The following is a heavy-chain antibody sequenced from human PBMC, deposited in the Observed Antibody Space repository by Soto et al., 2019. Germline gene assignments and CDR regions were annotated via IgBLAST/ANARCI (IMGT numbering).Heavy chain of an antibody. V-gene: IGHV3-30*18. CDR3: AKGLDYGDYHLYYYYGIDV. CDR2: ISYDGSNK. Sequence: QVQLVESGGGVVQPGRSLRLSCAASGFTFSSYGMHWVRQAPGKGLEWVAVISYDGSNKYYADSVKGRFTISRDNSKNTLYLQMISLRAEDTAVYYCAKGLDYGDYHLYYYYGIDVWGQGTTVTVSS. J-gene: IGHJ6*02. D-gene: IGHD4-17*01. CDR1: GFTFSSYG.